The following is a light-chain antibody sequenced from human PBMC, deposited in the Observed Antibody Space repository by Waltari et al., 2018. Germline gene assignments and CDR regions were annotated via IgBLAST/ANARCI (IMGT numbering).Light chain of an antibody. CDR2: LGS. CDR3: MQALQTPWT. CDR1: QRLQHSNGYNY. J-gene: IGKJ1*01. Sequence: DIVMTQSPLSLPVTPGEPASISCRPSQRLQHSNGYNYLDWYLQKTGQSPQLLISLGSNRASGVPDRFSGSGSGTDFTLKISRVEAEDVGVYYCMQALQTPWTFGQGTKVEIK. V-gene: IGKV2-28*01.